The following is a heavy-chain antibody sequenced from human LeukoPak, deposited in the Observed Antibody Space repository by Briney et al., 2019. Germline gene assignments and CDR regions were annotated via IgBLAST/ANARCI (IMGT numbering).Heavy chain of an antibody. J-gene: IGHJ4*02. CDR3: ARGTRPSIPAAGFDY. V-gene: IGHV1-46*01. CDR1: GYTFTSYY. Sequence: GASVKVSCKASGYTFTSYYMHWVRQAPGQGLEWMGIINPGAGGTSYAQKFQGRLTLTRDTSTSTVYMDLSSLRSEDTAVYYCARGTRPSIPAAGFDYWGLGTLVTVSS. D-gene: IGHD6-25*01. CDR2: INPGAGGT.